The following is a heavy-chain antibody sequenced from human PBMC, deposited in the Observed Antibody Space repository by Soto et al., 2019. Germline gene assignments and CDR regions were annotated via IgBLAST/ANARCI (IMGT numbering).Heavy chain of an antibody. J-gene: IGHJ4*02. CDR3: ARDSRRPYCSGGSCYSYFDY. Sequence: WSLGLSCAASGFTFSSYAMHWVRQAPGKGLEWVAVISYDGSNKYYADSVKGRFTISRDNSKNTLYLQMNSLRAEDTAVYYCARDSRRPYCSGGSCYSYFDYWGQGTLVTVSS. CDR2: ISYDGSNK. CDR1: GFTFSSYA. D-gene: IGHD2-15*01. V-gene: IGHV3-30-3*01.